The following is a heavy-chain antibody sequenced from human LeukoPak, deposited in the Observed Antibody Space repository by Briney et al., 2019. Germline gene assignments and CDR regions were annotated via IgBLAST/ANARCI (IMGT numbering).Heavy chain of an antibody. CDR1: GFTFSSYG. Sequence: GGSLRLSCAASGFTFSSYGMSWVRQAPGKGLEWVSAISGSGGSTYYADSVKGRFTISRDNSKNTLYLQMNSLRADDTAVYYCARVDWGAGYYFDYWGQGTLVTVSS. CDR2: ISGSGGST. D-gene: IGHD3-16*01. CDR3: ARVDWGAGYYFDY. J-gene: IGHJ4*02. V-gene: IGHV3-23*01.